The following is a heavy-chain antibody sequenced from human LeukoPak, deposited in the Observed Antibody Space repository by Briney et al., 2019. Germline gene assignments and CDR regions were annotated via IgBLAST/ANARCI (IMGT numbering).Heavy chain of an antibody. CDR2: IKNDGSST. CDR1: GFTFSSYW. V-gene: IGHV3-74*01. CDR3: ARDTLSSPDY. D-gene: IGHD6-19*01. J-gene: IGHJ4*02. Sequence: GGSLRLSCAASGFTFSSYWMHWVRQAPGKGLVWVSRIKNDGSSTTYADSVKGRFTISRDNVKNTLYLQMNSLRAEDTAVYYCARDTLSSPDYWGQGTLVTVSS.